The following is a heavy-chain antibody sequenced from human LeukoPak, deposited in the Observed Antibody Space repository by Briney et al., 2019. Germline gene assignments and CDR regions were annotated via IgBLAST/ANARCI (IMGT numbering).Heavy chain of an antibody. D-gene: IGHD2-15*01. V-gene: IGHV3-53*01. CDR2: IYSGGNT. J-gene: IGHJ1*01. CDR3: ASGYCSGGHCYSVYFQH. CDR1: GFTVSSNY. Sequence: PGGSLRLSCAASGFTVSSNYMSWVRQAPGKGLEWVSVIYSGGNTYYADSVKGLFTISRDNSKNTLYLQMNSLRAEDTAVYYCASGYCSGGHCYSVYFQHWGQGTLVTVSS.